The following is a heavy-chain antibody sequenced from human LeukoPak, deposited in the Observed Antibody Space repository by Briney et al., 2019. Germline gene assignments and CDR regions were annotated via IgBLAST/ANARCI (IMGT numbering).Heavy chain of an antibody. V-gene: IGHV4-59*01. CDR3: ARDGESWILAS. CDR2: VSYRGST. D-gene: IGHD3-10*01. Sequence: PSETLSLTCTVSGASINNNYWSWVRQPPGKGLDWIGFVSYRGSTNYNPFFKSRVTISVDTSRNQFSLKLSSMTAADTAVYYCARDGESWILASWGQGALVTVRS. J-gene: IGHJ4*02. CDR1: GASINNNY.